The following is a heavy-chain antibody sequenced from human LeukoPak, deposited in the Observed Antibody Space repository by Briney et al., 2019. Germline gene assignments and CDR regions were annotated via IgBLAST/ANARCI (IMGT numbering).Heavy chain of an antibody. J-gene: IGHJ4*02. CDR1: GFTFSSYW. Sequence: GGSLRLSCAASGFTFSSYWMSWVRQAPGKGLEWVANIKQDGSEKYYVDSVKGRFTISRDNAKNSLYLQMNSLRAEDTAVYYCARAIAAAGTRYYFGYWGQGTRVTVSS. CDR2: IKQDGSEK. CDR3: ARAIAAAGTRYYFGY. V-gene: IGHV3-7*01. D-gene: IGHD6-13*01.